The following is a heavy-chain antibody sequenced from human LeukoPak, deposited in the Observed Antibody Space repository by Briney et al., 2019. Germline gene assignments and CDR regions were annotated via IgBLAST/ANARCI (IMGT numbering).Heavy chain of an antibody. V-gene: IGHV1-69*04. D-gene: IGHD3-22*01. J-gene: IGHJ4*02. CDR2: IIPMLGTP. CDR3: ASGGVVTNPWGQYQFDY. CDR1: GGTFSSYA. Sequence: SVKVSCKASGGTFSSYAISWVRQAPGQGLEWMGRIIPMLGTPNYAQKFQGRITIIADKSTNTASMELSSLRFEDTAVYYCASGGVVTNPWGQYQFDYWGQGTLVTVSS.